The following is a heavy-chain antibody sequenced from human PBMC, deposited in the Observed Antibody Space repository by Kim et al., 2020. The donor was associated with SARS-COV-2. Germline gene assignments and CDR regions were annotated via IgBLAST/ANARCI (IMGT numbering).Heavy chain of an antibody. D-gene: IGHD6-19*01. V-gene: IGHV3-64*02. Sequence: YADSVKCRFTVSRDNSKNTLYLQMGSLRPEDTAVYYCARVVYSSGWYFFDYWGQGTQVTVSS. CDR3: ARVVYSSGWYFFDY. J-gene: IGHJ4*02.